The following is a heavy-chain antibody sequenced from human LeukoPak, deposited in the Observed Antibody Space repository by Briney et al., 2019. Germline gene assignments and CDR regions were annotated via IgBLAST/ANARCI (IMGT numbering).Heavy chain of an antibody. D-gene: IGHD3-9*01. V-gene: IGHV1-69*05. CDR3: ATHTYYDILTGYRFDP. CDR1: GGTFSSYA. Sequence: SVKVSCEASGGTFSSYAISWVRQAPGQGLEWMGGIIPIFGTANYAQKFQGRVTITTDESTSTAYMELSSLRSEDTAVYYCATHTYYDILTGYRFDPWGQGTLVTVSS. J-gene: IGHJ5*02. CDR2: IIPIFGTA.